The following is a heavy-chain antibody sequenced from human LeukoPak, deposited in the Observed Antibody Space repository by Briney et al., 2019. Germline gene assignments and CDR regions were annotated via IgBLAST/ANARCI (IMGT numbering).Heavy chain of an antibody. Sequence: SVKVSCKASGGTFSSYAISWVRQAPGQGLEWMGGIIPILGTANYAQKFQGRVTITADESTSTAYMELSSLRSEDTAVYYCARLGPHYGGNPDNWFDPWGQGTLVTVSS. D-gene: IGHD4-23*01. V-gene: IGHV1-69*13. CDR2: IIPILGTA. CDR1: GGTFSSYA. CDR3: ARLGPHYGGNPDNWFDP. J-gene: IGHJ5*02.